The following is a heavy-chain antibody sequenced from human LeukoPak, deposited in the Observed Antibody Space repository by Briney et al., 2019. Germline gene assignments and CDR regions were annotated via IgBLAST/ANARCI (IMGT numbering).Heavy chain of an antibody. J-gene: IGHJ4*02. CDR2: IYSGGTT. D-gene: IGHD5-18*01. CDR1: GFTVSNNY. V-gene: IGHV3-66*01. CDR3: ARSPGYSYGY. Sequence: GGSLRLPCAASGFTVSNNYMSWVRQAPGKGLEWVSLIYSGGTTSYTDSVRDRFTISRDDSKYTLYLQMNSLRAEDTAVYYCARSPGYSYGYWGQGTLGTVSS.